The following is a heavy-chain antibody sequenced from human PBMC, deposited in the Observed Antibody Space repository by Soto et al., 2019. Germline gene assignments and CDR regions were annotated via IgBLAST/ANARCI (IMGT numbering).Heavy chain of an antibody. CDR2: IKQDGSEK. CDR1: GFTFSSYL. J-gene: IGHJ6*02. Sequence: GGSLRLSCAASGFTFSSYLMSWVRQAPGKGLEWVANIKQDGSEKYYVDSVKGRFTISRDNAKNSLYLQMNSLRAEDTAVYYCARDTLIYGMDVWGQGTTVTVSS. CDR3: ARDTLIYGMDV. D-gene: IGHD2-8*01. V-gene: IGHV3-7*01.